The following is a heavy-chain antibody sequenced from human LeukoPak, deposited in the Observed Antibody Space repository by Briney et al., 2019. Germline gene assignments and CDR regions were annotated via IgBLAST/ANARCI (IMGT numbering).Heavy chain of an antibody. V-gene: IGHV3-23*01. D-gene: IGHD4-17*01. CDR1: GFTFTSYA. CDR3: ARVRDGDYYDY. J-gene: IGHJ4*02. CDR2: VSNSGDST. Sequence: QSGGSLRLSCAASGFTFTSYAMSWVRQAPGKGLEWVSGVSNSGDSTYYADSVKGRFTISRDNSKNTLYLQMNSLRADDTAVYYCARVRDGDYYDYWGQGTQVTVSS.